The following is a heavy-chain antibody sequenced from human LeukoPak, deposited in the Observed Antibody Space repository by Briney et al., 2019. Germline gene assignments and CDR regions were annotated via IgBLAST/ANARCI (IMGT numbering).Heavy chain of an antibody. V-gene: IGHV1-69*13. CDR1: GGTFSSYA. D-gene: IGHD3-3*01. J-gene: IGHJ6*03. CDR3: ARGGRGVVIDGYYYMDV. Sequence: SVKVSCKASGGTFSSYAISWVRQAPGQGLEWMGGIIPISGTANYAQKFQGRVTITADESTSTAYMELSSLRSEDTAVYYCARGGRGVVIDGYYYMDVWGKGTTVTVSS. CDR2: IIPISGTA.